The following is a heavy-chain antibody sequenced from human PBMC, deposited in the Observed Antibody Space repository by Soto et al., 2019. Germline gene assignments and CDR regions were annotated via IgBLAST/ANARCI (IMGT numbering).Heavy chain of an antibody. CDR2: ISGSGGST. CDR1: GFTFSNYA. CDR3: AKNQGSSWYEIDY. D-gene: IGHD6-13*01. J-gene: IGHJ4*02. Sequence: EVQLLESGGGLVQPGGSLRLSCAASGFTFSNYAVTWVRQAPGQGLEWVSTISGSGGSTYYADSVKGRFTISRDNSKNTLYLQMNRLRAEDTAVYYCAKNQGSSWYEIDYWGQGTLVTVSS. V-gene: IGHV3-23*01.